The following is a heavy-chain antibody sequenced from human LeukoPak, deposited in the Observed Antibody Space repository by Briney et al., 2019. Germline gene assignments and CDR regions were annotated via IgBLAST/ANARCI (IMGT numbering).Heavy chain of an antibody. V-gene: IGHV3-7*01. CDR1: GFTFSSYW. CDR2: IKQDGSEK. CDR3: ARTNYGSGSYHFDY. D-gene: IGHD3-10*01. J-gene: IGHJ4*02. Sequence: PGGSLRLSCAASGFTFSSYWMSWVRQAPGKGLEWVANIKQDGSEKYYVDSVKGRFTISRDNAKNSLYLQMNSLRAEDTAVYYCARTNYGSGSYHFDYWGQGTLVTASS.